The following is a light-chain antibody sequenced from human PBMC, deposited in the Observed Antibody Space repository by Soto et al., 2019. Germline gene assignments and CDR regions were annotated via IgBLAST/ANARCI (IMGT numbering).Light chain of an antibody. CDR3: QQYNSYPYT. V-gene: IGKV1-5*01. CDR1: QSISSW. Sequence: DIQMTQSPSTLSASVGERVTITCRASQSISSWLAWYQQKPGKAPKLLIYDASSLESGVPSRFSGSGSGTEFTLTISSLKPDYFATYYCQQYNSYPYTFGQGTKLEIK. J-gene: IGKJ2*01. CDR2: DAS.